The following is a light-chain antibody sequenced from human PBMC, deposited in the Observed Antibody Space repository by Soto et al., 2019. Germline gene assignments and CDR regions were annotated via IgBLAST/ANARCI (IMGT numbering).Light chain of an antibody. V-gene: IGLV1-51*02. Sequence: QSVLTQPPSVSAAPGQTVTISCSGDTSNTLHNFVSWYQQLPGAAPKLLIYEDNKRPSGIPDRFSGSKFGTSVTLAITGLQTGDEADYYCGTWDTNLSADVFGTGTQLTVL. CDR2: EDN. J-gene: IGLJ6*01. CDR3: GTWDTNLSADV. CDR1: TSNTLHNF.